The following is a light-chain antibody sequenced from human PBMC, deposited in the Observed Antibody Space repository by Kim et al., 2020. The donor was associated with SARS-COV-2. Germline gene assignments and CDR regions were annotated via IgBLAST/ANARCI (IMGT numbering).Light chain of an antibody. CDR3: QVWDSSSEFVV. CDR2: YDS. Sequence: APGKTARIPCGGNNIGSKSVHWYQQKPGQAPLLVISYDSDRPSGIPERFSGSNSGNTATLTITRVEAGDEADYYCQVWDSSSEFVVFGGGTKVTVL. J-gene: IGLJ2*01. V-gene: IGLV3-21*04. CDR1: NIGSKS.